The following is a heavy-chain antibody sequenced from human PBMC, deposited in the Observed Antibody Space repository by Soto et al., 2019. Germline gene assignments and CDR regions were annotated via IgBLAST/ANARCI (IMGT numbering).Heavy chain of an antibody. CDR1: GGTFSSYT. D-gene: IGHD3-22*01. V-gene: IGHV1-69*04. J-gene: IGHJ4*02. CDR3: GRDTYYYDSSGYYYGFDY. Sequence: EASVKVSCKASGGTFSSYTISWVRQAPGQGLEWMGRIIPIHGIANYAQKLQGRVTMTTDKSTSTAYMELRSLRSDDTAVYYCGRDTYYYDSSGYYYGFDYWGQGTLVTVSS. CDR2: IIPIHGIA.